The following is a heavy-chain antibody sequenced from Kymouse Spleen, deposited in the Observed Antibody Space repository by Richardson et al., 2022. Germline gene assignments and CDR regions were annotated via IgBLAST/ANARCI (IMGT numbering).Heavy chain of an antibody. D-gene: IGHD1-7*01. Sequence: QVQLQQWGAGLLKPSETLSLTCAVYGGSFSGYYWSWIRQPPGKGLEWIGEINHSGSTNYNPSLKSRVTISVDTSKNQFSLKLSSVTAADTAVYYCARGPGITGTTLFDYWGQGTLVTVSS. CDR2: INHSGST. J-gene: IGHJ4*02. CDR3: ARGPGITGTTLFDY. CDR1: GGSFSGYY. V-gene: IGHV4-34*01.